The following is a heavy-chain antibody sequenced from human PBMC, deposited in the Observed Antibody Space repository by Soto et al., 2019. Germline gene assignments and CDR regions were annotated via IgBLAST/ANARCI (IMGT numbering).Heavy chain of an antibody. CDR1: GFTFSSYA. D-gene: IGHD2-2*01. CDR2: ISYDGSNK. Sequence: ESGGGVVPPGRSLSLSCAASGFTFSSYAMHWVRQAPGKGLEWVAVISYDGSNKYYADSVKGRFTISRDNSKNTLYLQMNSLRAEDTAVYYCARDIVLVPAAITYYYYYGMDVWGQGTTVTVSS. CDR3: ARDIVLVPAAITYYYYYGMDV. J-gene: IGHJ6*02. V-gene: IGHV3-30-3*01.